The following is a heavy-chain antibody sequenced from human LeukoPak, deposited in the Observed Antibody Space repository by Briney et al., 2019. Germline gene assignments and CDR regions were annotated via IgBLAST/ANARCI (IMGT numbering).Heavy chain of an antibody. V-gene: IGHV3-21*01. CDR3: ARAGDPEY. Sequence: GGSLRLSCAASGFTFSGYSMNWVRQAPGKGLEWVSSISSSGTYIDYADSVKGRITISRDNAKNSLFLQMHSLRAVDTAVYYCARAGDPEYWGQGTLVTVSS. CDR1: GFTFSGYS. CDR2: ISSSGTYI. D-gene: IGHD3-10*01. J-gene: IGHJ4*02.